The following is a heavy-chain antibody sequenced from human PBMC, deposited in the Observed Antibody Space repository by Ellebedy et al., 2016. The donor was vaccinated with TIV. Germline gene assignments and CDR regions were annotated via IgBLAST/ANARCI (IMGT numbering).Heavy chain of an antibody. J-gene: IGHJ4*02. CDR1: GFTFSHYA. V-gene: IGHV3-30*04. D-gene: IGHD6-19*01. CDR3: PYSSGWDKFDD. Sequence: GESLKISCAASGFTFSHYAMHWVRQAPGKGLEWVAEVSYDGNTKYYTDSVKGRFTISRDNSKNTLYLQMNSLRAEDTAVYYCPYSSGWDKFDDWGQGTLVTVSS. CDR2: VSYDGNTK.